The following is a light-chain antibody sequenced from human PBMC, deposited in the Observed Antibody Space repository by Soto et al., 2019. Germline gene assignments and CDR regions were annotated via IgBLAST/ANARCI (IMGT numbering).Light chain of an antibody. Sequence: EIVLTQSPGTLSLSPGERATLSCRASQSVSSSYLAWYQQKPGQAPRLLIYGASSRATGIPDRFSGSGSGTDFTLTISRPEPEDFAGYYCQQYGSSPTFGQGTKVEIK. CDR2: GAS. J-gene: IGKJ1*01. CDR1: QSVSSSY. V-gene: IGKV3-20*01. CDR3: QQYGSSPT.